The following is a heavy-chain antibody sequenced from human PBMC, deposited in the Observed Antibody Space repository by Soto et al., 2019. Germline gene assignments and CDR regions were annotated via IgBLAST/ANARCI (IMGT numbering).Heavy chain of an antibody. CDR1: GFTFSSYG. J-gene: IGHJ5*02. CDR2: ISYDGSNK. D-gene: IGHD5-18*01. CDR3: AKDERARNTYSYGVFDP. Sequence: GGSLRLSCAASGFTFSSYGMHWVRQAPGKGLEWVAVISYDGSNKYYADSVKGRFTISRDNSKNTLYLQMNSLRAEDTAVYYCAKDERARNTYSYGVFDPWAREPWSPSPQ. V-gene: IGHV3-30*18.